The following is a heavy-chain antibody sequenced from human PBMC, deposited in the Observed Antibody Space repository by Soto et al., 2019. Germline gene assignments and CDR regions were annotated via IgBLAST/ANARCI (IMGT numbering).Heavy chain of an antibody. D-gene: IGHD5-12*01. CDR3: ARDALYSGYGWFDY. J-gene: IGHJ4*02. Sequence: QVQLVESGGGVVQPGRSLRLSCAASGFTFSSYAMHWVRQAPGKGLEWVAVISYDGSNKYYADSVKGRFTISRDNSKNTLYLQMNSLRAEETAVYYCARDALYSGYGWFDYWGQGTLVTVSS. V-gene: IGHV3-30-3*01. CDR1: GFTFSSYA. CDR2: ISYDGSNK.